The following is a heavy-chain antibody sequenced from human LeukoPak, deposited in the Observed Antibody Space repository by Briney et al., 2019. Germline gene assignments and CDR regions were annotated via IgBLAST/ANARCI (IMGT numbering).Heavy chain of an antibody. D-gene: IGHD3-3*01. V-gene: IGHV1-2*02. CDR3: AREFITIFGVVISD. CDR2: INPNSGGT. CDR1: GYTFTSYY. Sequence: ASVKVSCKASGYTFTSYYMHWVRQAPGQGLEWMGWINPNSGGTNYAQKFQGRVTMTRDTSISTAYVELSRLRSDDTAVYYCAREFITIFGVVISDWGQGTLVTVSS. J-gene: IGHJ4*02.